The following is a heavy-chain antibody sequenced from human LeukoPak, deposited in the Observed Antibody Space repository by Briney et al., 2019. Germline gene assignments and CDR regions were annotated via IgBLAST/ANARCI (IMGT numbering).Heavy chain of an antibody. CDR1: GFTFSRYW. Sequence: GGSLRLSCAASGFTFSRYWMTWVRQAPGKGLEWVSVIYSGGSTYYADSVKGRFTISRDNSKNTLYLQMNSLRAEDTAVYYCARDLTGAFDYWGQGTLVTVSS. J-gene: IGHJ4*02. CDR2: IYSGGST. CDR3: ARDLTGAFDY. V-gene: IGHV3-53*01. D-gene: IGHD3-10*01.